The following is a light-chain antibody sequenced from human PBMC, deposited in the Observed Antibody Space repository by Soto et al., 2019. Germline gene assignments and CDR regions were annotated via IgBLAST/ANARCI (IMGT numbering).Light chain of an antibody. CDR2: AAS. J-gene: IGKJ3*01. V-gene: IGKV1-39*01. CDR3: QQTYSTPFT. CDR1: QSISNY. Sequence: DIQMTQSPSSLSASVGDRVTITCQASQSISNYLNWYQQKPGRAPKLLIYAASNLLSGVPSRFSGSGSGTDFTLTITSLQPEDFATYYCQQTYSTPFTFGPGTKVDIK.